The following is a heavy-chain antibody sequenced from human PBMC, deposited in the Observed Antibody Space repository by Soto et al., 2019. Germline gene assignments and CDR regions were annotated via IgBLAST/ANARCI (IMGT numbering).Heavy chain of an antibody. CDR1: GYTFTSYG. J-gene: IGHJ3*02. D-gene: IGHD2-8*01. CDR3: ARGSSGRRVYATDAFDI. CDR2: ISAYKGNT. V-gene: IGHV1-18*01. Sequence: ASVKVSCKASGYTFTSYGISWVRQAPGQGLEWMGWISAYKGNTNYAQKLQGRVTMTTDTSTSTAYMELRRTRSDDAAVYYCARGSSGRRVYATDAFDIWGQGTMVTVSS.